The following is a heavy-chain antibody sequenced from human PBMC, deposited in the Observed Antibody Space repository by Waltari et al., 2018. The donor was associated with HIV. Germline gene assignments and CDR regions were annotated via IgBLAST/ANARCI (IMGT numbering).Heavy chain of an antibody. CDR3: ARDSGPYYYDSSGYASFDY. D-gene: IGHD3-22*01. V-gene: IGHV3-21*01. J-gene: IGHJ4*02. CDR2: ISSSISYI. Sequence: EVQLVESGGGLVKPGGSLRLSCAASGFTFSRYSMNWVRQAPGKGLEWCSSISSSISYIYNAESVKGRFTISRDTAKNSLYLQMNSLRAEDTAVYYCARDSGPYYYDSSGYASFDYWGQGTLVTVSS. CDR1: GFTFSRYS.